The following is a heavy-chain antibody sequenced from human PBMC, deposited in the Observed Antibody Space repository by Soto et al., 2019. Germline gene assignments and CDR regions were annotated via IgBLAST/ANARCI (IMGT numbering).Heavy chain of an antibody. J-gene: IGHJ4*02. CDR3: AGGPGVARNY. D-gene: IGHD5-12*01. CDR1: GGSISSGGYS. CDR2: IYHSGST. Sequence: QLQLQESGSGLVKPSQTLSLTCAVSGGSISSGGYSWSWIRQPPGKGLEWIGYIYHSGSTYYNPFLKSRVTTAGDRSKNQFSLQLSSVPAADTAGYYCAGGPGVARNYWGQGTLVTVSS. V-gene: IGHV4-30-2*01.